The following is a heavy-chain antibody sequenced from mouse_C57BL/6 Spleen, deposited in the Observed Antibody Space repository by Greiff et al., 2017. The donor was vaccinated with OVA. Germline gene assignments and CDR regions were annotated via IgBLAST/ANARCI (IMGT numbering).Heavy chain of an antibody. V-gene: IGHV1-85*01. CDR2: IYPRDGST. Sequence: VQLQQSGPELVKPGASVKLSCKASGYTFTSYDINWVKQRPGQGLEWIGWIYPRDGSTKYNEKFKGKATLTVDTSSSTAYMELHSLTSEDSAVYFCARGVITTVVATGDAMDYWGQGTSVTVSS. D-gene: IGHD1-1*01. CDR1: GYTFTSYD. CDR3: ARGVITTVVATGDAMDY. J-gene: IGHJ4*01.